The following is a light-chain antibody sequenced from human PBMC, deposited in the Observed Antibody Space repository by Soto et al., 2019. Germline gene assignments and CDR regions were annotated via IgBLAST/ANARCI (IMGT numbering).Light chain of an antibody. CDR2: GNS. CDR3: QSYDSSLSGWV. Sequence: QSVLTQPPSVSGAPGRRVPIPCPGTTSNIGAGYDVHWYQQLPGTAPKLLIYGNSNRPSGVPDRFSGSKSGTSASLAITGLQAEDEADYYCQSYDSSLSGWVFGGGTKLTVL. J-gene: IGLJ3*02. V-gene: IGLV1-40*01. CDR1: TSNIGAGYD.